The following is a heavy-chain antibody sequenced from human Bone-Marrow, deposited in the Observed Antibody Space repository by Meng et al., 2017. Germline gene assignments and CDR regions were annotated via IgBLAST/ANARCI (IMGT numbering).Heavy chain of an antibody. CDR2: INHSGST. CDR1: GGSFICYY. Sequence: QLELPQGGAGLLKPAGPRSLTSAVYGGSFICYYLSWIRQPPGKGLEWIGEINHSGSTNYNPSLKSRVTISVDTSKNQFSLKLSSVTAADTAVYYCASWIYSCGWQWGQGTLVTVSS. V-gene: IGHV4-34*01. CDR3: ASWIYSCGWQ. D-gene: IGHD6-19*01. J-gene: IGHJ4*02.